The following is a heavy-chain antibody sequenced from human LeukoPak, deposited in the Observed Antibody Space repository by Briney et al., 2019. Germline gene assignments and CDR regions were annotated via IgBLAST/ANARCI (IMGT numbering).Heavy chain of an antibody. V-gene: IGHV4-39*01. D-gene: IGHD3-10*01. CDR2: IYYSGTT. CDR1: GDSISSSSYY. Sequence: SETLSLTCTVSGDSISSSSYYWGWIRQPPGRGRVWIGRIYYSGTTYYNPSFKSRVTISVDTSKNQFSLKVSSVTAADTAVYYCARITMVRGVAHWGQGTLVTVSS. J-gene: IGHJ4*02. CDR3: ARITMVRGVAH.